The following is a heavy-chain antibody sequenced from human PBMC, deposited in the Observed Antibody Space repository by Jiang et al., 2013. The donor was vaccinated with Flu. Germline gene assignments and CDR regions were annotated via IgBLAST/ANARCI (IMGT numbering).Heavy chain of an antibody. D-gene: IGHD3-16*01. CDR2: IYSGGST. Sequence: VQLLESGGGLVQPGGSLRLSCAASGFTVSSNYMSWVRQAPGKGLEWVSVIYSGGSTYYADSVKGRFTISRDNSKNTLYLQMNSLRAEDTAVYYCARDLTITFGMDVWGKGTTVTVSS. CDR3: ARDLTITFGMDV. J-gene: IGHJ6*04. V-gene: IGHV3-66*01. CDR1: GFTVSSNY.